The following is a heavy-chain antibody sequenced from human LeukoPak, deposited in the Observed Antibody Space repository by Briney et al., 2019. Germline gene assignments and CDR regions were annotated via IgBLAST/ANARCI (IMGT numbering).Heavy chain of an antibody. V-gene: IGHV1-46*01. CDR2: INPSGGST. CDR1: GYTFTSYY. J-gene: IGHJ3*02. Sequence: ASVKVSCKASGYTFTSYYMHWVRQAPGQGLEWMGKINPSGGSTSYAQKFQGRVTMTRDTSTSTVYMELSSLRSEDTAVYYCARVRVVAATHDAFDIWGQGTMVTVSS. CDR3: ARVRVVAATHDAFDI. D-gene: IGHD2-15*01.